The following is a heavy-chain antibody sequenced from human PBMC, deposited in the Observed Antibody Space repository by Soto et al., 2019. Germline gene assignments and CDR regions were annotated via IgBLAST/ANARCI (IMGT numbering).Heavy chain of an antibody. J-gene: IGHJ6*02. D-gene: IGHD4-4*01. CDR2: INPGDSDI. Sequence: PGESLKISCKASGYSFTTYWIAWVRQMPGKGLEWMGIINPGDSDIRYSPSFQGQVTISADNSISTAYLQWSSLKASDTAMYYCARHEQFYYYYYGMDVWGQGIPGHRLL. CDR1: GYSFTTYW. V-gene: IGHV5-51*01. CDR3: ARHEQFYYYYYGMDV.